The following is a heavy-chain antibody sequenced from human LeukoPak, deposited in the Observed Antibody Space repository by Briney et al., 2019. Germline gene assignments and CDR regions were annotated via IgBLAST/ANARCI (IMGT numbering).Heavy chain of an antibody. CDR3: ARKENVYYYYDY. J-gene: IGHJ4*02. D-gene: IGHD3-10*01. Sequence: PSETLSLTCTVSGGSISGSSYYWGWIRQPPGKGLEWIGSIYHSGTTYYNPSLQSRVTMSVDTSKNQFSLKLSSVTAVDTAAYYCARKENVYYYYDYWGQGTLVTVSS. V-gene: IGHV4-39*07. CDR1: GGSISGSSYY. CDR2: IYHSGTT.